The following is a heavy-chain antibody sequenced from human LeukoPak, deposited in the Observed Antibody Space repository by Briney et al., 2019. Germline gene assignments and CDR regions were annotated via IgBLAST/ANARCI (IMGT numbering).Heavy chain of an antibody. V-gene: IGHV4-34*01. D-gene: IGHD6-13*01. CDR2: VTHAAIL. CDR3: ARGRGEAAGLDH. CDR1: GGGSFTDYS. Sequence: SETLSLTCAVSGGGSFTDYSWNWIRPSPGKGLEWVGEVTHAAILNYNPSLKGRIAISVDTSKNQVSLKLDSMTAADTAMYYCARGRGEAAGLDHWGQGTLVTVSS. J-gene: IGHJ4*02.